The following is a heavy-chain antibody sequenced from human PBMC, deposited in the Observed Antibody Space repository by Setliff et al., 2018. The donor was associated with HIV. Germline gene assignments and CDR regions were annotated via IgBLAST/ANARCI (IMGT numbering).Heavy chain of an antibody. V-gene: IGHV4-39*01. J-gene: IGHJ3*02. CDR1: GGSFTSRSYY. CDR3: ARSKTFYDFWGGYYTHGAFKI. Sequence: SSETLSLTCTVSGGSFTSRSYYWGWIRQPPGKGLEWIGSIFYSGITYYNPSLKSRVTISVDTSKNQFSLNLTSVTAADTALYYCARSKTFYDFWGGYYTHGAFKIWGLGTMVTVSS. CDR2: IFYSGIT. D-gene: IGHD3-3*01.